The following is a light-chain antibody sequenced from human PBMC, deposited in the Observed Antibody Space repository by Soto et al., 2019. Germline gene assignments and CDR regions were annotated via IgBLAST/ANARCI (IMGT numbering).Light chain of an antibody. CDR1: QSVSSN. CDR3: QQYNNWPIYT. V-gene: IGKV3-15*01. J-gene: IGKJ2*01. CDR2: DAS. Sequence: EIVMTQSPATLSVSPGERATLSCRASQSVSSNLAWFQQKPGQAPSLLIYDASTRATGIPDRFSGSGSGTEFTLTISSLQSEDFAAYYCQQYNNWPIYTFGQGTQLEIK.